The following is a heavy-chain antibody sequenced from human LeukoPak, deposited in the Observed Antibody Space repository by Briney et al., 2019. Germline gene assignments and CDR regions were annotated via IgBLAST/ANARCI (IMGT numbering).Heavy chain of an antibody. CDR1: GFTFSSYG. Sequence: GGSLRLSCAASGFTFSSYGMHWVRQAPGKGLEWVAFIRYDGSNKYYADSVKGRFTISRDNSKNTLYLQMNSLRAEDTAVYYCAKTRLRYFDWSHYFDYWGQGTLVTVSS. CDR2: IRYDGSNK. V-gene: IGHV3-30*02. D-gene: IGHD3-9*01. J-gene: IGHJ4*02. CDR3: AKTRLRYFDWSHYFDY.